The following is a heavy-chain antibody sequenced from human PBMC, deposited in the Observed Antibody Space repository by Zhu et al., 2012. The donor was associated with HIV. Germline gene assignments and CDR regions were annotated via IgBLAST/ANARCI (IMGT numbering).Heavy chain of an antibody. V-gene: IGHV3-53*02. CDR2: IYSDGRT. Sequence: EVQLVETGGGLIQPGGFLTLSCAASGVTVGTNFMGWVRQAPGTRLEWVSIIYSDGRTYYADSVKGRFTISRDNSKNTLYLQMNSLRAEDTAVYYCARVMNGTGWDYFDYWGQGTLVTVSS. D-gene: IGHD1-1*01. CDR1: GVTVGTNF. CDR3: ARVMNGTGWDYFDY. J-gene: IGHJ4*02.